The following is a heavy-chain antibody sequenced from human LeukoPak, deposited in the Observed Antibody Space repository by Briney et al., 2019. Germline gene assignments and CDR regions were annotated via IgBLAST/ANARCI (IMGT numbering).Heavy chain of an antibody. V-gene: IGHV3-74*01. Sequence: GGSLRLSCAASGFTVSSNYMSWVRQAPGKGLVWVSRINSDGSSTSYADSVKGRFTISRENAKNTLYLQMNSLRAEDTAVYYCARVAAWDSSGYLFDYWGQGTLVTVSS. CDR3: ARVAAWDSSGYLFDY. J-gene: IGHJ4*02. CDR1: GFTVSSNY. D-gene: IGHD3-22*01. CDR2: INSDGSST.